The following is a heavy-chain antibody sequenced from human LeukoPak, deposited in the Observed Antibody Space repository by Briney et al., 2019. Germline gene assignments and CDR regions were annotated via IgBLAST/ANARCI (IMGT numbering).Heavy chain of an antibody. CDR1: GGTFSSYA. D-gene: IGHD3-22*01. Sequence: SVKVSCKASGGTFSSYAISWVRQAPGQGLEWMGGIIPIFGTANYAQKFQGRVTITTDESTSTAYMELSSLGSEDTAVYYCARGGYYYDSSGLWQDIWGQGTMVTVSS. J-gene: IGHJ3*02. V-gene: IGHV1-69*05. CDR2: IIPIFGTA. CDR3: ARGGYYYDSSGLWQDI.